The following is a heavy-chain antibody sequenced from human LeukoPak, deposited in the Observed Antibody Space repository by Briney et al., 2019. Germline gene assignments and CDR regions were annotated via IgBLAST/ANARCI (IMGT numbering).Heavy chain of an antibody. D-gene: IGHD1-26*01. J-gene: IGHJ3*02. CDR1: GFTVSSNY. V-gene: IGHV3-53*01. Sequence: GGSLRLSCAASGFTVSSNYMSWVRQAPGKGLEWVSVIYSGGSTYYADSVKGRFTISRDNSKNTLYLQMNSLRAEDTAVYYCARERWELTWGIDAFDIWGQGTMVTVSS. CDR2: IYSGGST. CDR3: ARERWELTWGIDAFDI.